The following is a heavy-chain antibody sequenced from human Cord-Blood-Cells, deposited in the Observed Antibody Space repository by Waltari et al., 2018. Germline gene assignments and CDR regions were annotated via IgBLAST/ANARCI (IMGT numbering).Heavy chain of an antibody. J-gene: IGHJ4*02. V-gene: IGHV3-15*01. Sequence: EVQLVESGGGLVKPGGSLRLSCAASGFTFSNAWMSWVRQAPGKGLEWGSLSKSKTDGGTTDYAAPVKGRFTISRDDSKNTLYLQMNSLKTEDTAVYYCTTATRLEENWGQGTLVTVSS. D-gene: IGHD6-19*01. CDR3: TTATRLEEN. CDR2: SKSKTDGGTT. CDR1: GFTFSNAW.